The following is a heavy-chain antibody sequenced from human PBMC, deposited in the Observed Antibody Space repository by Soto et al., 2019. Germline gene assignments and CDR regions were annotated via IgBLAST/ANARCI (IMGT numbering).Heavy chain of an antibody. CDR3: ARATITMVRGVIIS. D-gene: IGHD3-10*01. CDR2: INHSGST. Sequence: SETLSLTCAVYGGSFSGYYWSWIRQPPGKGLEWIGEINHSGSTNYNPSLKSRVTISVDTSKNQFSLKLSSVTAADTAVYYCARATITMVRGVIISWGQGTLVTVSS. V-gene: IGHV4-34*01. J-gene: IGHJ5*02. CDR1: GGSFSGYY.